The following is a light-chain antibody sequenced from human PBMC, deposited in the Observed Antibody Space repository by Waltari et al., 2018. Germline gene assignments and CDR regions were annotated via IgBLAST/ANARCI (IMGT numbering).Light chain of an antibody. J-gene: IGKJ2*01. CDR1: QYIDF. Sequence: EIVLTQSPGTLSLSPGDTATLSCRATQYIDFLAWYQQKPCQPPSPLIFSESTRATGIPDRFSGRGFGTDFTLTISRLEPEDFAVYYCQYYGDSPNTFGQGTKL. CDR3: QYYGDSPNT. V-gene: IGKV3-20*01. CDR2: SES.